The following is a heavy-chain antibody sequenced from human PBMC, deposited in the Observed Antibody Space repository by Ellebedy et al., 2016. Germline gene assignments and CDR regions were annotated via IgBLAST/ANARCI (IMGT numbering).Heavy chain of an antibody. CDR2: IYYSGST. D-gene: IGHD5-18*01. CDR3: ARVSPIQLWSSDYYYGMDV. CDR1: GGSVSSGSYY. Sequence: SETLSLTCTVSGGSVSSGSYYWSWIRQPPGKGLEWIGYIYYSGSTNYNPSLKSRVTISVATSKNQLSLTLTSVTAADTAVYYCARVSPIQLWSSDYYYGMDVWGQGTAVTVSS. J-gene: IGHJ6*02. V-gene: IGHV4-61*01.